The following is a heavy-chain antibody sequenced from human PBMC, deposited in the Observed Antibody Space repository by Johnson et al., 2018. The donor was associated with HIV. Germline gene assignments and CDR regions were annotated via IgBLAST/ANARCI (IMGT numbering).Heavy chain of an antibody. CDR1: GFTFSSYA. CDR3: ARDEPTDDAFYI. J-gene: IGHJ3*02. Sequence: EVQLVESGGGLVQPGGSLRLSCAASGFTFSSYAMHWVRQAPGKGLEYVSAISSNGGSTYYANSVKGRLTISRDNSKNTLYLQMGSLRAEDMAVYYCARDEPTDDAFYIWGQGTMVTVSS. CDR2: ISSNGGST. V-gene: IGHV3-64*01.